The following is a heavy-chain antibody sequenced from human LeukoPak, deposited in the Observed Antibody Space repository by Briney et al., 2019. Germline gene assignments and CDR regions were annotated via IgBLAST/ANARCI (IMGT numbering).Heavy chain of an antibody. J-gene: IGHJ3*02. CDR2: IYYSGST. CDR3: ARLRRGRPIAFDI. D-gene: IGHD3-10*01. CDR1: GDSISMHY. Sequence: SETLSLTCSVSGDSISMHYWSWIRQPPGKGLEWIGYIYYSGSTNYNPSLKSRVTISVDTSKNQFSLKLSSVTAADTAVYYCARLRRGRPIAFDIWGQGTMVTVSS. V-gene: IGHV4-59*11.